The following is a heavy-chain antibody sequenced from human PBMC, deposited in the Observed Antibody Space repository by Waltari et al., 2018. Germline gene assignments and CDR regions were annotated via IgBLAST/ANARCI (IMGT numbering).Heavy chain of an antibody. D-gene: IGHD3-10*01. J-gene: IGHJ4*02. CDR1: GFNFSDYW. CDR2: IKQDGIDI. V-gene: IGHV3-7*01. CDR3: ARDVGNVGGNY. Sequence: EVQLVESGGGLIQPGGSLSLSCLVSGFNFSDYWMSWARQAQGKGLEWLANIKQDGIDIYYADSVKGRFTISRDNAKNSLYLQMNSLRAEDTAVYYCARDVGNVGGNYWGQGTLVTVSS.